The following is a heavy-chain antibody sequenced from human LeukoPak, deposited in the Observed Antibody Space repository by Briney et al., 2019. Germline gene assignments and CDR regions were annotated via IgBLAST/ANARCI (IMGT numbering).Heavy chain of an antibody. CDR3: AELGITMIGGV. Sequence: GSLRPSCAASGFTFSSYEMNWVRQAPGKGLEWVSYISSSGSTIYYADSVKGRFTISRDNARNSLYLQMNSLRAEDTAVYYCAELGITMIGGVWGKGTTVTISS. CDR1: GFTFSSYE. J-gene: IGHJ6*04. CDR2: ISSSGSTI. D-gene: IGHD3-10*02. V-gene: IGHV3-48*03.